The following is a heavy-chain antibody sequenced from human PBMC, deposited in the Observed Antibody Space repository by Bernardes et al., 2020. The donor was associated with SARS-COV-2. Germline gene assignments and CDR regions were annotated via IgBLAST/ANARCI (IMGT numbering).Heavy chain of an antibody. D-gene: IGHD1-7*01. CDR1: EFTFSSYA. Sequence: GGSLRVCCAASEFTFSSYAMSWVRQAPGKGLEWVSSITSSSSYKYYADSVKGRFTISRDNAKNSLYLQMNSLRAEDTAVYFCARESDWNYVFDYWGQGTLVTVSS. CDR3: ARESDWNYVFDY. J-gene: IGHJ4*02. CDR2: ITSSSSYK. V-gene: IGHV3-21*01.